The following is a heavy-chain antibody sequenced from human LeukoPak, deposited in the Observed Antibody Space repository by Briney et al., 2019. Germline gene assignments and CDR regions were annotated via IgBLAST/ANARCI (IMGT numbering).Heavy chain of an antibody. Sequence: GGSLRLSCAASGFTFSSYGMSWVRQAPGKGLEWVSAISGSGGSTYCADSVKGRFTISRDNSKNTLYLQMNSLRAEDTAVYYCAKDGGAMHYYGSGTTGWDYWGQGTLVTVSS. CDR1: GFTFSSYG. CDR2: ISGSGGST. J-gene: IGHJ4*02. V-gene: IGHV3-23*01. D-gene: IGHD3-10*01. CDR3: AKDGGAMHYYGSGTTGWDY.